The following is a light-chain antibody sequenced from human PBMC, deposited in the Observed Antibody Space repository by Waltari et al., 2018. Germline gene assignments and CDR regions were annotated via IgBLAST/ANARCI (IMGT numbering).Light chain of an antibody. V-gene: IGLV1-40*01. CDR1: DSNIGAGYD. J-gene: IGLJ2*01. Sequence: QSVLTQPPSVSGAPGQSVHISCTGSDSNIGAGYDVHWYQQLPGIAPRLIIFDNTHRASGVPDRFSGTKFRTSASLAIDGLRAEDEACYYCQACDSTFGVVFGGGTKLTVL. CDR3: QACDSTFGVV. CDR2: DNT.